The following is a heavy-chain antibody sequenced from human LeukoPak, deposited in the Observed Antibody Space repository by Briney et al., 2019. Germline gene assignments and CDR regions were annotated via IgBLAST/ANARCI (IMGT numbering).Heavy chain of an antibody. D-gene: IGHD6-19*01. V-gene: IGHV3-23*01. CDR3: AKGIAVAGPYYYYYHMDV. CDR2: IIGSGGST. J-gene: IGHJ6*03. CDR1: GFTFSSYG. Sequence: GGTLRLSCAASGFTFSSYGMSWVRQAPGEGLEWVSAIIGSGGSTYYADSVKGRFTISRDNSKNTLYLQMNSLRAEDTAVYYCAKGIAVAGPYYYYYHMDVWGKGTTVTISS.